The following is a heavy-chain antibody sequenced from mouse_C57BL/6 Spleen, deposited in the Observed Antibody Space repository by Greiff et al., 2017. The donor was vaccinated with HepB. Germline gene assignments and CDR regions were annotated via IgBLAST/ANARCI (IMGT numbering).Heavy chain of an antibody. Sequence: VHVKQSGPELVKPGASVKMSCKASGYTFTDYNMHWVKQSHGKSLEWIGYINPNNGGTSYNQKFKGKATLTVNKSSSTAYMELRSLTSEDSAVYYCARGGLITTAAYWGQGTLVTVSA. J-gene: IGHJ3*01. CDR3: ARGGLITTAAY. D-gene: IGHD1-1*01. CDR1: GYTFTDYN. CDR2: INPNNGGT. V-gene: IGHV1-22*01.